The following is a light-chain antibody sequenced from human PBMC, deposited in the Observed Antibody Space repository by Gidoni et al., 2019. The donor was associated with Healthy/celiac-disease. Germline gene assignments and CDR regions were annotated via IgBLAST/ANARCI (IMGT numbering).Light chain of an antibody. J-gene: IGKJ1*01. CDR1: QSVSSSY. CDR3: QQYGSSLSWT. CDR2: GAS. Sequence: EIVLTQSPGTLSLSPGERATLSCRASQSVSSSYLAWYQQKPGQAPRLLIYGASRRATGIPDRFSGSGSGTDFTLTISRLETEDFAVYYCQQYGSSLSWTFGQGTKVEIK. V-gene: IGKV3-20*01.